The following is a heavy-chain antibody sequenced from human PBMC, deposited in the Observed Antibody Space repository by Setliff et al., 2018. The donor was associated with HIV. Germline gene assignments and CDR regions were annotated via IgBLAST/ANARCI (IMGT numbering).Heavy chain of an antibody. CDR2: ITNGGGSK. Sequence: GGSLRLSCVASGFTFGDYYMGWFRQAPGKGLEWVSYITNGGGSKFYADSAKGRFTISRDNALNSLYLQLNSLRAEDTGVYYCSRPHTIAGNNRGFDYWGHGTLVTVSS. D-gene: IGHD3-10*01. CDR1: GFTFGDYY. CDR3: SRPHTIAGNNRGFDY. V-gene: IGHV3-11*01. J-gene: IGHJ4*01.